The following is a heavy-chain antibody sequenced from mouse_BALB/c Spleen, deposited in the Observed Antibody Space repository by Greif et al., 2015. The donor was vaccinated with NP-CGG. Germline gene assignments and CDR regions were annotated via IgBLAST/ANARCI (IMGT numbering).Heavy chain of an antibody. D-gene: IGHD2-10*02. J-gene: IGHJ4*01. CDR2: INPSTGYT. V-gene: IGHV1-7*01. CDR3: STGRYERYYYAMDY. Sequence: QVQLKESGAEPAKPGASVKMSCKASGYTFTSYWMHWVKQRPGQGLEWIGYINPSTGYTEYNQKFKDKATLTADKSSSTAYMQLSSLTSEDSAVYYCSTGRYERYYYAMDYWGQGTSVTVSS. CDR1: GYTFTSYW.